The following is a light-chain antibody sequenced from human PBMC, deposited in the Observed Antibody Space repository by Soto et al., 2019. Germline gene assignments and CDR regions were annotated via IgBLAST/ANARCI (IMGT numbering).Light chain of an antibody. Sequence: QSVLTQPASMSGSPGQSITISCTGTSSDVGAYNYVSWYQQHPGKAPKVMIYEVSNRPSGVSNRFSGSKSGNTASLTISGLQAEDEADYYCSSYTSISSWVFGGGTKVTVL. CDR1: SSDVGAYNY. V-gene: IGLV2-14*01. CDR3: SSYTSISSWV. J-gene: IGLJ3*02. CDR2: EVS.